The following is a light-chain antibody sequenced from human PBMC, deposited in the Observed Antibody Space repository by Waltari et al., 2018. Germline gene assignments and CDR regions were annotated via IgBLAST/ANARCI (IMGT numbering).Light chain of an antibody. J-gene: IGKJ4*01. CDR3: QQRRSWPLT. CDR1: QPVNRF. Sequence: EIVLTQSPATLSLSPGESATLSCRASQPVNRFLAWYRQQPGQPPELLIYDVSNRATDIPAMFSGGGSGTDFTLTINSLQPEDFAVYYCQQRRSWPLTFGGGTKVEIK. CDR2: DVS. V-gene: IGKV3-11*01.